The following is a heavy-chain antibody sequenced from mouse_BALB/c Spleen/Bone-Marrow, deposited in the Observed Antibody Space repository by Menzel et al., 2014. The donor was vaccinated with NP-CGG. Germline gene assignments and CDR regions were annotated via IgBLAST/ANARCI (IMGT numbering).Heavy chain of an antibody. CDR2: IWAGGST. CDR3: ASNPYFDY. CDR1: GFPLTSYG. J-gene: IGHJ2*01. D-gene: IGHD6-1*01. Sequence: VQVVESGPGLVAPTQSLSITCTVSGFPLTSYGVHWVRQPPGKGLEWLGVIWAGGSTNYNSALMSRLSISKDNSKSQVFLKMNSLQTDDTAMYYCASNPYFDYWGQGTTLTVSS. V-gene: IGHV2-9*02.